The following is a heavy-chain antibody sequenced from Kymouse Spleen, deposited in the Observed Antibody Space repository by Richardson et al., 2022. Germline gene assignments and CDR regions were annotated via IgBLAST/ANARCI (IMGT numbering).Heavy chain of an antibody. D-gene: IGHD1-7*01. J-gene: IGHJ3*02. CDR2: INHSGST. Sequence: QVQLQQWGAGLLKPSETLSLTCAVYGGSFSGYYWSWIRQPPGKGLEWIGEINHSGSTNYNPSLKSRVTISVDTSKNQFSLKLSSVTAADTAVYYCARTYNWNYRAFDIWGQGTMVTVSS. CDR3: ARTYNWNYRAFDI. V-gene: IGHV4-34*01. CDR1: GGSFSGYY.